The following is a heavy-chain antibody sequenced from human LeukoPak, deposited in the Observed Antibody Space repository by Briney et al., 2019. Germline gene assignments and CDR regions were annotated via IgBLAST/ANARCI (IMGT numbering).Heavy chain of an antibody. J-gene: IGHJ5*02. Sequence: ASVKVSCKASGYTFNHNYLHWVRQAPGQGLEWMGWINPNNPATHSSHKFQGRVTMTSDSSISTVYLEVNRLKPDDTAVYFCARVRDYSNSPFNWFDAWGQGTLVIVSS. D-gene: IGHD6-6*01. CDR1: GYTFNHNY. CDR3: ARVRDYSNSPFNWFDA. V-gene: IGHV1-2*07. CDR2: INPNNPAT.